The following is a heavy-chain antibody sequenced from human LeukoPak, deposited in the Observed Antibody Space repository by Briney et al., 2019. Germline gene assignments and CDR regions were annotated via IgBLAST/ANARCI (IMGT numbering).Heavy chain of an antibody. J-gene: IGHJ3*02. Sequence: GGSLRLSCAASGFTFSSYAMHWVRQAPGKGLEWVAVISYDGSNKYYADSVKGRFTISRDNSKNTLYLQMSSLRAEDAAVYYCAREGLIWGQGTMVTVSS. D-gene: IGHD3-16*01. CDR3: AREGLI. V-gene: IGHV3-30-3*01. CDR2: ISYDGSNK. CDR1: GFTFSSYA.